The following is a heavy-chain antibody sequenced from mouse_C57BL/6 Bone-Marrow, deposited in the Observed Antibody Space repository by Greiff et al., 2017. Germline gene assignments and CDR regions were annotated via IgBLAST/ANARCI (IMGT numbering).Heavy chain of an antibody. V-gene: IGHV1-69*01. Sequence: QVQLQQPGAELVMPGASVKLSRKASGYTFTSYWMHWVKQRPGQGLEWIGEIDPSDSYTNYNQKVKGKSTLTVDKSSSTAYMQLSSLTSEDSAVYYCARGNYRCDYWGQGTTLTVSS. J-gene: IGHJ2*01. CDR2: IDPSDSYT. CDR1: GYTFTSYW. D-gene: IGHD2-1*01. CDR3: ARGNYRCDY.